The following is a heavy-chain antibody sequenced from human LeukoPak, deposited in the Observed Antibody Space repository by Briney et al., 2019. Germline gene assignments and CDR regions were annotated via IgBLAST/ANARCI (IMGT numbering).Heavy chain of an antibody. D-gene: IGHD3-10*01. J-gene: IGHJ3*02. Sequence: GESLQISCKGSGYSCTSYWIGCVRQMAGKGLEWMGIIYPGDSDTRYSPSFQGQVTISADKYISTAYLQWSSLKASDTAMYYCARQSSGWPDAFDIWGQGTMVTVSS. V-gene: IGHV5-51*01. CDR3: ARQSSGWPDAFDI. CDR1: GYSCTSYW. CDR2: IYPGDSDT.